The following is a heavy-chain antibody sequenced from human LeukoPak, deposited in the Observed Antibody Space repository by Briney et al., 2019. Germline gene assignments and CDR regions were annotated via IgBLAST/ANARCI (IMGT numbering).Heavy chain of an antibody. Sequence: ASVKVSCKVSGYTLTELSMHWVRQAPGKGLEWMGGFDPEDGETIYAQKFQGRVTMTEDTSTDTAYMELRSLRSDDTAVYYCARGGYCSSTSCKSLRYYYGMDVWGQGTTVTVSS. V-gene: IGHV1-24*01. CDR1: GYTLTELS. J-gene: IGHJ6*02. CDR3: ARGGYCSSTSCKSLRYYYGMDV. CDR2: FDPEDGET. D-gene: IGHD2-2*01.